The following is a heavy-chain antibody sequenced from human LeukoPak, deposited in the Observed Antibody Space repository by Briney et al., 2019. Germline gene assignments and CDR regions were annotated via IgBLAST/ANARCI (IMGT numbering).Heavy chain of an antibody. J-gene: IGHJ4*02. V-gene: IGHV3-74*01. CDR3: AREGVAAADTYFDY. CDR2: INSDGSRT. CDR1: GFTFSNYG. D-gene: IGHD6-13*01. Sequence: GGSLRLSCVASGFTFSNYGIDWVRQAPGEGLVWVSRINSDGSRTSYADSVKGRFTISRDNAKNTLYLQMNSLRAEDTAVYYCAREGVAAADTYFDYWGQGTLVTVSS.